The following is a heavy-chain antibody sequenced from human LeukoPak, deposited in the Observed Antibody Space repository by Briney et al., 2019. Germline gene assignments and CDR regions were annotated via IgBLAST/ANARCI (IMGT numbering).Heavy chain of an antibody. CDR1: GFTFSSYA. CDR2: ISGSGGST. V-gene: IGHV3-23*01. J-gene: IGHJ6*02. Sequence: GGSLRLSCAASGFTFSSYAMSWVRQAPGKGLEWVSAISGSGGSTYYADSVKGRFTISRDNSKNTLYLQMNSLRAEDTAVYCCARDHGPHCSSTSCYPTYYYYYGMDVWGQGTTVTVSS. CDR3: ARDHGPHCSSTSCYPTYYYYYGMDV. D-gene: IGHD2-2*01.